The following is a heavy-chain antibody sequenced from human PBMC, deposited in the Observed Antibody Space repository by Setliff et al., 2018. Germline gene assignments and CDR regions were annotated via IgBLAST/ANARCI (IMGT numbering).Heavy chain of an antibody. Sequence: PSETLSLTCAVYGGSFSGYYWSWIRQPPGKGLEWIGEINHSGSTNNNPYLKIRVNISVYTSKNQFSLKLSSVTAADTAVYYCARVGHSTYYNFWSGPMGYNWFDPWGQGTLVTVSS. CDR1: GGSFSGYY. D-gene: IGHD3-3*01. CDR2: INHSGST. CDR3: ARVGHSTYYNFWSGPMGYNWFDP. V-gene: IGHV4-34*01. J-gene: IGHJ5*02.